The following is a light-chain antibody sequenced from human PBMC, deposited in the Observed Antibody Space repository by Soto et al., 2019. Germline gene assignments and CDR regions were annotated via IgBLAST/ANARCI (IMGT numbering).Light chain of an antibody. CDR2: AAS. CDR3: QQSYSTPRT. V-gene: IGKV1-39*01. CDR1: QSSSSY. J-gene: IGKJ1*01. Sequence: DIQMTQSPSSLSASVGDRVTITCRASQSSSSYLNWYQQKPGKAPKLLIYAASSWQSGLPSRFSGSGSGTDFTLTISSLQPEDFATYYCQQSYSTPRTFGQGTKVEIK.